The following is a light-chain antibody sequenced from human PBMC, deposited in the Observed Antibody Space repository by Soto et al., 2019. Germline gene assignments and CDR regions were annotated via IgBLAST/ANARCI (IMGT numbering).Light chain of an antibody. CDR2: TLS. CDR3: MQRIEFPYT. J-gene: IGKJ4*01. CDR1: QSLLDSDDGNTY. Sequence: DIVMTQTPLSLPVTPGGPASISCRSSQSLLDSDDGNTYLDWYLQKPGQSPQLLIYTLSYRPSGVPDRFSGSGSGTDFTLKISRVEAEDVGVYYCMQRIEFPYTFGGGTKVEIK. V-gene: IGKV2-40*01.